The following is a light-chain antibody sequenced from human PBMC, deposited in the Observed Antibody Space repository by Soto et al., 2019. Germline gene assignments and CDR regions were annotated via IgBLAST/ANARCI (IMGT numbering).Light chain of an antibody. J-gene: IGLJ1*01. CDR3: HSYDSSLSGYV. CDR1: SSNIGAGYE. CDR2: ENN. V-gene: IGLV1-40*01. Sequence: QSVLTQPPSVSEAPGQRVTISCTGSSSNIGAGYEAHWYQQVPGTAPKLLIYENNNRPSGVPDRFSGSKSGISASLAITGLQAEDEAEYYCHSYDSSLSGYVFGTGTKVTVL.